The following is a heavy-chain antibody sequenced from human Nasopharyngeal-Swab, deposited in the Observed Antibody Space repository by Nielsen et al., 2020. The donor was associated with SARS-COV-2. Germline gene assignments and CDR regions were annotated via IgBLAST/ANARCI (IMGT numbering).Heavy chain of an antibody. J-gene: IGHJ4*02. CDR3: VNMGALGDC. D-gene: IGHD3-16*01. Sequence: WIRQPPGKGLEYVSAISSNGGSTYYADSVKGRFTISRDNSKNTLYLQMSSLRAEDTAVYYCVNMGALGDCWGQGTLVTVSS. CDR2: ISSNGGST. V-gene: IGHV3-64D*06.